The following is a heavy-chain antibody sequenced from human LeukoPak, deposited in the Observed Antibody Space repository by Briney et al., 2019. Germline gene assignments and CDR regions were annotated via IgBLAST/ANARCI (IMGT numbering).Heavy chain of an antibody. J-gene: IGHJ4*02. V-gene: IGHV1-18*01. CDR3: ARALSRDSSGYYYFDY. CDR1: GYTFTSYG. CDR2: ISAYNGNT. D-gene: IGHD3-22*01. Sequence: ASVKVSCKASGYTFTSYGISWVRQAPGQGLEWMGWISAYNGNTNYAQKLQGRVTMTTDTPTSTAYMELRSLRSDDTAVYYCARALSRDSSGYYYFDYWGQGTLVTVSS.